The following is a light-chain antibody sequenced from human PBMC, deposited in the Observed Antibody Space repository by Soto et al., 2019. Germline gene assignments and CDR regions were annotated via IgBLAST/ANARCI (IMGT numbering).Light chain of an antibody. CDR1: QSMSSDY. Sequence: ERLLTQSPGTLSLSPGETATLSCRASQSMSSDYVAWYQQKPGQAPRLLIFGASSRATGIPDRFSGSGSGTDFSLTINRLEPEDFAVYYCQQYGDSPKYTFGQGTKLDIK. CDR2: GAS. V-gene: IGKV3-20*01. CDR3: QQYGDSPKYT. J-gene: IGKJ2*01.